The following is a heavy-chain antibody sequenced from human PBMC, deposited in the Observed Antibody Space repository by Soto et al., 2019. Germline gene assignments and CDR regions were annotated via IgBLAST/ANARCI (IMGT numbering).Heavy chain of an antibody. CDR1: GFTFSDYG. J-gene: IGHJ4*02. Sequence: ASVKVSCKASGFTFSDYGFSWVRQAPGRGLEWMGWITAFNGETNYTQKSEGRVAMTTDAATTTAYMELRSLTVDDTAVYYCVRDQQWMLPVPLNFDYWGQGTVVTVSS. CDR2: ITAFNGET. V-gene: IGHV1-18*01. CDR3: VRDQQWMLPVPLNFDY. D-gene: IGHD6-19*01.